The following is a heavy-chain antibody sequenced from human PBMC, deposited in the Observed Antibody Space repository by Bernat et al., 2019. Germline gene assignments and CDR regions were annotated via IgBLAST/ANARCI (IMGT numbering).Heavy chain of an antibody. J-gene: IGHJ3*02. CDR2: IYSGGRT. CDR3: ARDSSPTTVTTFGDALDI. D-gene: IGHD3-16*01. Sequence: EVQLVETGGDLIQPGGSLRLSCAASGIIVSSNYMSWIRQAPGKGLEWVSVIYSGGRTNYADSVKGRFTISRDNSKNTVYLQMNSLRVDDTAVYYCARDSSPTTVTTFGDALDIWGQGTVVTVSS. CDR1: GIIVSSNY. V-gene: IGHV3-53*05.